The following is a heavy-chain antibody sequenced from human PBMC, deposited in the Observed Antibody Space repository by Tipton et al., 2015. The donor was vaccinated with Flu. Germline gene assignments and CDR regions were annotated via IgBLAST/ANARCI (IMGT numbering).Heavy chain of an antibody. D-gene: IGHD1/OR15-1a*01. J-gene: IGHJ3*02. Sequence: TLSLTCAVYGGSFSGYYWSWIRQPPGKGLEWIGEINHSGSTNYNPSLKSRVTLSVDTSKSQFSLKVSSVTAADTAVYYCATLSWEHDAFDIWGQGTMVTVSS. CDR1: GGSFSGYY. CDR3: ATLSWEHDAFDI. V-gene: IGHV4-34*01. CDR2: INHSGST.